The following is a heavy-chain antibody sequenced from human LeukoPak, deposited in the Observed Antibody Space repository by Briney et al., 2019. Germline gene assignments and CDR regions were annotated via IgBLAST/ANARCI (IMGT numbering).Heavy chain of an antibody. V-gene: IGHV7-4-1*02. Sequence: ASVKISCKASGYTFTSSALNWVRQAPGQGLEWMGWINTNTGTPTYAQGFTGRFVFSLDTSVSTACLQISSLKAEDTAVYYCATDLKKGDSGCFDYWGQGTLVTVSS. J-gene: IGHJ4*02. D-gene: IGHD6-19*01. CDR1: GYTFTSSA. CDR2: INTNTGTP. CDR3: ATDLKKGDSGCFDY.